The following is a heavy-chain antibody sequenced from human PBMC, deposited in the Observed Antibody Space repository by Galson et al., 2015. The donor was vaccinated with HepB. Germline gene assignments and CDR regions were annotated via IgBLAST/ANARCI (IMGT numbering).Heavy chain of an antibody. Sequence: SLRLSCAASGFTFSSYALHWVRQAPGKGLGWVAVISYDGRNKNYADSVKGRFTISRDESRNTLHLQMNSLRAEDTAIYYCARDKDPSRSWVDGLIYYGLAVWGQGTTVTVSS. CDR2: ISYDGRNK. D-gene: IGHD6-13*01. CDR1: GFTFSSYA. J-gene: IGHJ6*02. CDR3: ARDKDPSRSWVDGLIYYGLAV. V-gene: IGHV3-30*04.